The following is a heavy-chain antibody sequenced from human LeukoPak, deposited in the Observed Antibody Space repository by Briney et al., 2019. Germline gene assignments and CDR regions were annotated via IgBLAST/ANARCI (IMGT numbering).Heavy chain of an antibody. CDR2: IYHSGST. CDR1: GGSISSSNW. J-gene: IGHJ2*01. CDR3: AREDYDDSGAWYFDL. Sequence: KPSETLSLTCAVSGGSISSSNWWSWVRQPPGKGLEWIGEIYHSGSTNYNPSLKSRVTISVDKSKNQFSLKLSSVTAADTAVYYCAREDYDDSGAWYFDLWGRGTLVTVSS. V-gene: IGHV4-4*02. D-gene: IGHD3-3*01.